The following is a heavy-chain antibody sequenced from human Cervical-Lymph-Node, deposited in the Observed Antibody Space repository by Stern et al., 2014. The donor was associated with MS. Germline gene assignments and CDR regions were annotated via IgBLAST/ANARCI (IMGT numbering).Heavy chain of an antibody. D-gene: IGHD1-26*01. CDR3: AREKGGCSGEDCHVTFDP. CDR2: IWFYGTNE. CDR1: GFAFSRHG. V-gene: IGHV3-33*01. Sequence: QVQLVQSGGGVIQPGRSLSLSCAASGFAFSRHGLHWLRQVPGKGLEWMAFIWFYGTNEKDGDSVKCRFNIHRDNSKNSLYLQMNNLRVEETASYYCAREKGGCSGEDCHVTFDPWGQGTLVTVSS. J-gene: IGHJ5*02.